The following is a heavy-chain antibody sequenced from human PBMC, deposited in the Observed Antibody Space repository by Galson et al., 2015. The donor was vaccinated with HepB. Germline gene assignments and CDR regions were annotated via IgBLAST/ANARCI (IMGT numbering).Heavy chain of an antibody. J-gene: IGHJ6*02. CDR3: AKGSGYCSGGSCYSGGYSYYGMDV. CDR2: ISGSGGST. Sequence: SLRLSCAASGFTFSSYAMSWVRQAPGKGLEWVSAISGSGGSTYYADSVKGRFTISRDNSKNTLYLQMNSLRAEDTAVYYCAKGSGYCSGGSCYSGGYSYYGMDVWGQGTTVTVSS. D-gene: IGHD2-15*01. V-gene: IGHV3-23*01. CDR1: GFTFSSYA.